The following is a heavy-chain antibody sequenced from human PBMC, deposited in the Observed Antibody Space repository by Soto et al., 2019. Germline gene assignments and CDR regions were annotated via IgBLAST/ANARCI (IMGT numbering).Heavy chain of an antibody. Sequence: PSETLSLTCTVSGDSISSSYWSWIRQSPGKGLEWIGDIYYSGCTNYNPSLKSRVTISVDKSKNQFSLKLSSVTAADTAVYYCARGSVVAATLFDYWGQGTLVTVSS. V-gene: IGHV4-59*12. J-gene: IGHJ4*02. CDR1: GDSISSSY. CDR2: IYYSGCT. CDR3: ARGSVVAATLFDY. D-gene: IGHD2-15*01.